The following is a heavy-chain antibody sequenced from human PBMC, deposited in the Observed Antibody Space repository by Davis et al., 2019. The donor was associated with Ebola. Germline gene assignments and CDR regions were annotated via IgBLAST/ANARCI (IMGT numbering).Heavy chain of an antibody. D-gene: IGHD6-19*01. J-gene: IGHJ4*02. CDR2: TYYSGST. Sequence: MPSETLSLTCTVSGGSVSSGSNYWSWIRQPPGKGLEWIGYTYYSGSTNYNPSLKRRVTISVDTSKNQFSLKLSSVTAADTAVYYCATEGLMYSSGWYFDYWGQGTLVTVSS. CDR1: GGSVSSGSNY. CDR3: ATEGLMYSSGWYFDY. V-gene: IGHV4-61*01.